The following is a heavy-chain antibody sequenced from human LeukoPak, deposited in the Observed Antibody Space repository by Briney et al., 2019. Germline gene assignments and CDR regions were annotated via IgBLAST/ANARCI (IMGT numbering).Heavy chain of an antibody. CDR3: ARVLQNYYHLDV. V-gene: IGHV4-59*11. CDR1: GVSINSHY. CDR2: FFESGST. D-gene: IGHD3-3*01. J-gene: IGHJ6*03. Sequence: SETLSLTCAVSGVSINSHYWSWIRQPPGEGLEWIGFFFESGSTNYKSSLKSRVTISLDTSRNQLSLKLSSVTAADTAVYYCARVLQNYYHLDVWGHGTTVTVSS.